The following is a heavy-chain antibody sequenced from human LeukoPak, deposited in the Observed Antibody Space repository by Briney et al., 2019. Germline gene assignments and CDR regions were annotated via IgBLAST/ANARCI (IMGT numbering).Heavy chain of an antibody. V-gene: IGHV1-18*04. J-gene: IGHJ4*02. CDR2: ISAYNGNT. D-gene: IGHD3-9*01. CDR1: GYTFTGYY. CDR3: ARGDYDTSNYQFY. Sequence: ASVKVSCKASGYTFTGYYMHWVRQAPGQGLEWMGWISAYNGNTQYAQKFQGRVTMTTDTSTSTAYMELRGLRSDDTAMYYCARGDYDTSNYQFYWGQGALVTVSS.